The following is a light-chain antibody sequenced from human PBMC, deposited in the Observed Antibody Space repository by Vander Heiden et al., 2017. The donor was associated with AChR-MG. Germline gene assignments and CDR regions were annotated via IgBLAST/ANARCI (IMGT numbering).Light chain of an antibody. J-gene: IGLJ3*02. CDR2: LNSDGSH. CDR1: SGHSSYA. V-gene: IGLV4-69*01. Sequence: QLVLTQSPSASASLAASVKLTCTLSSGHSSYAIAWHQQQPEKGPRYLMKLNSDGSHSKGDGIPDRFSGSSSGAERYLTISSLQSEDEADYYCQTWGTGIQMFGGGTKLTVL. CDR3: QTWGTGIQM.